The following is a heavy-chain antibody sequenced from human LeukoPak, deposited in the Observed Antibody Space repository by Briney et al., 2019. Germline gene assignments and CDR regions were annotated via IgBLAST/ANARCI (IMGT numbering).Heavy chain of an antibody. CDR1: GYTFTSYG. CDR3: ARGDTFDY. Sequence: EASVKVSCKASGYTFTSYGISWVRQAPGQGLEWMGWINPNSGGTNYAQKFQGRVTMTRDTPISTAYMELSRLRSDDTAVYYCARGDTFDYWGQGTLVTVSS. V-gene: IGHV1-2*02. D-gene: IGHD2-21*02. J-gene: IGHJ4*02. CDR2: INPNSGGT.